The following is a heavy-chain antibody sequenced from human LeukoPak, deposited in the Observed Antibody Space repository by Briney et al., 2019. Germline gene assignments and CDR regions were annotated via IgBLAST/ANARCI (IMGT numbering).Heavy chain of an antibody. CDR3: AGSSSWYESGWFDP. CDR1: GFTFSSYS. Sequence: PGGSLRLSRAASGFTFSSYSMNWVRQAPGKGLEWVSYISSSSSTIYYADSVKGRFTISRDNAKNSLYLQMNSLRAEDTAVYYCAGSSSWYESGWFDPWGQGTLVTVSS. J-gene: IGHJ5*02. CDR2: ISSSSSTI. D-gene: IGHD6-13*01. V-gene: IGHV3-48*01.